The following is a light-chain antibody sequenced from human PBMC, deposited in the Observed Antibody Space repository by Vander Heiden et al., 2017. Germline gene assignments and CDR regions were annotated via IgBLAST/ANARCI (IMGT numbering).Light chain of an antibody. CDR1: SEHSDYS. J-gene: IGLJ2*01. V-gene: IGLV4-69*01. Sequence: LVVTQSPSASASLGASLKLTCTLSSEHSDYSVAWHQQRPDKGPRLLMRIYSNGEDYKGDGIPDRFSGSSSGAERYLTISSLQSEDEADYYCQTWGTGIQVFGGGTKLTVL. CDR2: IYSNGED. CDR3: QTWGTGIQV.